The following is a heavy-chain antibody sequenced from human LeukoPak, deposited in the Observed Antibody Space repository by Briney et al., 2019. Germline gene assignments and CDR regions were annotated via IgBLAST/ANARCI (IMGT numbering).Heavy chain of an antibody. J-gene: IGHJ4*02. CDR3: ARVGYDYVWGSYPLDY. V-gene: IGHV4-59*01. CDR1: GGSISSYY. CDR2: IYYSGST. Sequence: SETLSLTCTVSGGSISSYYWSWIRQPPGKGLEWIGYIYYSGSTNYNPSLKSRVTISVDTSKNQFSLKLSSVPAADTAVYYCARVGYDYVWGSYPLDYWGQGTLVTVSS. D-gene: IGHD3-16*02.